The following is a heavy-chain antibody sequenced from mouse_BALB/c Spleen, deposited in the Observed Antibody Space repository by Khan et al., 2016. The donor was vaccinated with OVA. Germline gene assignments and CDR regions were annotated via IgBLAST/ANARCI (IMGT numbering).Heavy chain of an antibody. CDR2: IDPFNGGT. CDR1: GYSFSTYY. Sequence: EVQLQESGPELMKPGALVKISCKASGYSFSTYYIHWVTRSHGKTLEWIGYIDPFNGGTTYNQKFKGKATLTVDKSSSPGYLHLPSLTSEDSAVVYCARRGSTSVFAYWGQGTLVTVSA. J-gene: IGHJ3*01. V-gene: IGHV1S135*01. CDR3: ARRGSTSVFAY.